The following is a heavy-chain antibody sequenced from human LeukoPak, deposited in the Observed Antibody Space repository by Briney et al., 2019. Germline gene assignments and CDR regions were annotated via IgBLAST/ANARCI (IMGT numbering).Heavy chain of an antibody. Sequence: SVKVSCKASGGTFSSYAISWVRQAPGQGLEWMGRIIPIFGTANYAQKFQGRVTITTDESTSTAYMELSSLRSEDTAVYYCARVRSRRDGYNWDFDYWGQGALVTVSS. D-gene: IGHD5-24*01. J-gene: IGHJ4*02. CDR3: ARVRSRRDGYNWDFDY. CDR1: GGTFSSYA. V-gene: IGHV1-69*05. CDR2: IIPIFGTA.